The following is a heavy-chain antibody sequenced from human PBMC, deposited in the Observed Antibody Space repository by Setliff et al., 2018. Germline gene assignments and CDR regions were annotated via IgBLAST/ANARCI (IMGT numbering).Heavy chain of an antibody. CDR1: GFTFTAYT. J-gene: IGHJ4*02. CDR2: IDTSSYWI. Sequence: NPGGSLRLSCAASGFTFTAYTMNWVRQAPGQGLEWVASIDTSSYWIYYADSVKGRFAISRDSAENSLYLQMNSLRAEDTAVYYCARSESCGSTHCSPYDYWGQGTLVTVSS. V-gene: IGHV3-21*01. CDR3: ARSESCGSTHCSPYDY. D-gene: IGHD2-2*01.